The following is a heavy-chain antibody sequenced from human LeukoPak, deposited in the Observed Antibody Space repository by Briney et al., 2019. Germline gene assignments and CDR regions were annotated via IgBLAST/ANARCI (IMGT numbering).Heavy chain of an antibody. D-gene: IGHD3-10*01. CDR1: GFTFNNYA. CDR2: ISGSGGIT. J-gene: IGHJ4*02. CDR3: AKDGSGFYYRYFDY. V-gene: IGHV3-23*01. Sequence: GGSLRLSCAASGFTFNNYALGWVRQFPGKGLEWVASISGSGGITNCTDSAKGRFTISRDNSKNTLYLQMNSLRAEDTAVYYCAKDGSGFYYRYFDYWGQGTLVTVSS.